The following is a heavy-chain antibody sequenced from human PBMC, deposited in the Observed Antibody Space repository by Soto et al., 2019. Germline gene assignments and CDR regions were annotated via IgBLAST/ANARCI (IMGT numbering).Heavy chain of an antibody. CDR1: GYTFTSYA. V-gene: IGHV1-3*01. CDR2: INAGNGNT. D-gene: IGHD3-10*01. J-gene: IGHJ5*02. Sequence: ASVKVSCKASGYTFTSYAMHWVRQAPGQRLEWMGWINAGNGNTKYSQKFQGRVTITRDTSASTAYMELSSLRSEDTAVYYCGRGSGINWFTPWGQGTLVTVYS. CDR3: GRGSGINWFTP.